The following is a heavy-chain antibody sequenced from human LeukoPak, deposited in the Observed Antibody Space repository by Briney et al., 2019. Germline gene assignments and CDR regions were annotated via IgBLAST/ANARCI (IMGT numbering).Heavy chain of an antibody. CDR2: ISYDGGEI. D-gene: IGHD3-16*01. CDR3: ARDKPRGSYDGSIFDS. Sequence: GGSLRLSCEVSGFTFRSYWMSWVRQAPGKGLEWVAIISYDGGEIYYVDSVKGRFTLSRDNAKSSVYLQMNSPRAEDAAVYYCARDKPRGSYDGSIFDSWGQGTLVTVSS. J-gene: IGHJ4*02. CDR1: GFTFRSYW. V-gene: IGHV3-7*01.